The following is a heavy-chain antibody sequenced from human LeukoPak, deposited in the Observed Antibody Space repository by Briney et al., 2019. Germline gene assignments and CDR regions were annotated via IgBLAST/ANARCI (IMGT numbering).Heavy chain of an antibody. Sequence: GGSLRLSCAASGFAVSTHYMTWVRQPPGKGLEWVSLIYSAGSTHYADSVKGRFTISRDNSKNIVYLQMNSLRGEDTAVYYCAREKGYSSGWSGFDFWGQGTLVTVSS. D-gene: IGHD6-19*01. V-gene: IGHV3-53*01. CDR2: IYSAGST. CDR1: GFAVSTHY. CDR3: AREKGYSSGWSGFDF. J-gene: IGHJ4*02.